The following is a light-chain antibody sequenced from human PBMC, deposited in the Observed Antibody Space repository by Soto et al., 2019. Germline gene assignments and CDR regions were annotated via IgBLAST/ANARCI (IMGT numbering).Light chain of an antibody. CDR1: SRDIGGNNY. J-gene: IGLJ2*01. CDR3: SSYTTSSTL. V-gene: IGLV2-14*03. Sequence: QSALTQPASVSGSPGQSFTISCTGTSRDIGGNNYVSWYQQHPGKAPKLMIYDVTNRPSGVANRFSCSKSGNTASRTISGLQAEEEADYYCSSYTTSSTLFGGGTKVTVL. CDR2: DVT.